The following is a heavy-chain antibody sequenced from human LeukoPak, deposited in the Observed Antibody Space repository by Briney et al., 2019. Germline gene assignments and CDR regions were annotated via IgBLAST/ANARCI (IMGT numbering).Heavy chain of an antibody. V-gene: IGHV4-30-2*01. Sequence: SQTLSLTCSVSGGSISSGGYSWSWIRQPRGKGLEWIGYIYHSGSTYYNPSLKSRVTISVDRSKNQFSLKLSSVTAADTAVYYCASGAAAAAGENAFDIWGQGTMVTVSS. CDR2: IYHSGST. J-gene: IGHJ3*02. D-gene: IGHD6-13*01. CDR3: ASGAAAAAGENAFDI. CDR1: GGSISSGGYS.